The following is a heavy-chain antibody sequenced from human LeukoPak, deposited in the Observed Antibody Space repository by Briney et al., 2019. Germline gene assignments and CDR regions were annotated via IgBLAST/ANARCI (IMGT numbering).Heavy chain of an antibody. CDR3: ARGAFGAYSYGANYYYYGMDV. J-gene: IGHJ6*02. CDR2: IYYSGST. D-gene: IGHD5-18*01. CDR1: GGSISSSSYY. Sequence: SETLSLTCTVSGGSISSSSYYWGWIRRPPGKGLEWIGSIYYSGSTYYNPSLKSRVTISVDTSKNQFSLKLSSVTAADTAVYYCARGAFGAYSYGANYYYYGMDVWGQGTTVTVSS. V-gene: IGHV4-39*01.